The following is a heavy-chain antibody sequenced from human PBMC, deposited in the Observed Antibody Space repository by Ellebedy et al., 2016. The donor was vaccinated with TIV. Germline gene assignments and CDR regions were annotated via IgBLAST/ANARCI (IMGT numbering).Heavy chain of an antibody. J-gene: IGHJ3*01. Sequence: GGSLRLXXAASGFTFSDYVMHWVRQAPGKGLEWVQGLSSDGSIPYYTASLWGRFTISRDNSNNTLYLQMNSLKPEDTAVYYCAKESDAFDVWGQGTMVTVSS. CDR2: LSSDGSIP. CDR3: AKESDAFDV. V-gene: IGHV3-30*18. CDR1: GFTFSDYV.